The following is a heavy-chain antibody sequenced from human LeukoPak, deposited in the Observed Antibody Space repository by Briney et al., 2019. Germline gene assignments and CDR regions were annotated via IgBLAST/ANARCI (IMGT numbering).Heavy chain of an antibody. CDR3: ARFREWELLGYFDL. V-gene: IGHV4-31*03. CDR2: IYYSGST. CDR1: GGSISSGGYY. J-gene: IGHJ2*01. Sequence: SETLSPTCTVSGGSISSGGYYWSWIRQHPGKGLEWIGYIYYSGSTYYNPSLKSRVTISVDTSKNQFSLKLSSVTAADTAVYYCARFREWELLGYFDLWGRGTLVTVSS. D-gene: IGHD1-26*01.